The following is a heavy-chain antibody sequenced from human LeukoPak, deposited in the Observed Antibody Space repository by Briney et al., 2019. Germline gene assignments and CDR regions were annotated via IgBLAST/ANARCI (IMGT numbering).Heavy chain of an antibody. D-gene: IGHD2-15*01. V-gene: IGHV6-1*01. CDR1: GDSVSSSTAA. CDR3: ARDGWPAFDY. J-gene: IGHJ4*02. Sequence: SQTLSLTCAISGDSVSSSTAAWNWIRQSPSRGLEWLGRTSYRSKWYNDYAVSVQSRITINPDTSKNQFSLQLNSVTPEDTAVYYCARDGWPAFDYWGQGTLVTVSS. CDR2: TSYRSKWYN.